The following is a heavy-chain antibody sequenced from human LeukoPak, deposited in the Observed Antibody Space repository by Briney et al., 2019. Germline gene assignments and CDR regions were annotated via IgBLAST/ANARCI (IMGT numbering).Heavy chain of an antibody. J-gene: IGHJ6*02. CDR3: ARDSAVLRYFDWSPGGMDV. CDR1: GFPFSSYW. D-gene: IGHD3-9*01. V-gene: IGHV3-7*03. Sequence: GGSLRLSCVASGFPFSSYWMTWVRQAPGKGLEWVANIKQDGSKKSYVDSVKGRFTISRDNAKNSLYLQMNSLRAEDTAVYYCARDSAVLRYFDWSPGGMDVWGQGTTVTVSS. CDR2: IKQDGSKK.